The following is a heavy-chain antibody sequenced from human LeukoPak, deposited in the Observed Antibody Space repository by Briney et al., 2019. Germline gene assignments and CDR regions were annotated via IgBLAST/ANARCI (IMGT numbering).Heavy chain of an antibody. D-gene: IGHD3-10*01. CDR1: GYTFTSYG. CDR2: ISAYNGNT. J-gene: IGHJ5*02. V-gene: IGHV1-18*01. Sequence: ASVKVSCKASGYTFTSYGISWVRQAPGQGLEWMGWISAYNGNTNYAQKLQGRVTMTTDTSTSTAYMELRSLRSDDTAVYYSTIRSGQLAGYFLRFGESAAGFDLCGQGTLVTVSS. CDR3: TIRSGQLAGYFLRFGESAAGFDL.